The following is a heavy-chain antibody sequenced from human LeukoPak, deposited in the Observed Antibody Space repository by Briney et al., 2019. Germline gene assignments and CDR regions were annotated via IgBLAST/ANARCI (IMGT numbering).Heavy chain of an antibody. CDR2: IYSGGNT. J-gene: IGHJ6*03. D-gene: IGHD3-10*01. Sequence: GGSLRLSCAASGFTVSSNYMSWVRQAPGKGLEWVSVIYSGGNTYYTDSVKGRFTISRDNSKNTLYLQMNNLRAEDTAVYYCARDPGLMVRGSRRGYDGNYYYMDVWGQGTLVTVSS. CDR1: GFTVSSNY. V-gene: IGHV3-53*01. CDR3: ARDPGLMVRGSRRGYDGNYYYMDV.